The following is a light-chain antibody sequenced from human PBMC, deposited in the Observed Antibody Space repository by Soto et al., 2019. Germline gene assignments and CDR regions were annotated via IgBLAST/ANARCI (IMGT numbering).Light chain of an antibody. CDR2: EVS. J-gene: IGKJ5*01. V-gene: IGKV2D-29*02. CDR3: MQSTQLPPT. Sequence: VVTQTPLSLSVTPGQPGSPSRQACQSLLHITGETFLFWYLQKPGQSPQLLIYEVSTRVSGVPDRFSGSGSGTDFTLEISRVETDDVGIYYCMQSTQLPPTFGQGTRLEI. CDR1: QSLLHITGETF.